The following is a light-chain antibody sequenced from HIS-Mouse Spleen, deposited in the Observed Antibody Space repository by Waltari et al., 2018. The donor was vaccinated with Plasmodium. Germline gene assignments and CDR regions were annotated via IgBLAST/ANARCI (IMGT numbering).Light chain of an antibody. CDR3: YSTDSSGNHRV. V-gene: IGLV3-10*01. CDR1: ALPKKH. Sequence: SYELPQPPSVSVSPGQTARITCSGDALPKKHAYWYQQTSGQAPVLVIYEDSKRPSGIPERFSGSSSGTMATLTISGAQVEDEADYYCYSTDSSGNHRVFGGGTKLTVL. CDR2: EDS. J-gene: IGLJ3*02.